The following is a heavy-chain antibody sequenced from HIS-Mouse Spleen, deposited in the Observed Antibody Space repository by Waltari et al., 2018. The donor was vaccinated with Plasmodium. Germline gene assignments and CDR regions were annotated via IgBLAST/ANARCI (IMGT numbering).Heavy chain of an antibody. J-gene: IGHJ1*01. CDR2: INPNSG. Sequence: QVQLVQSGAEVKKPGASVKVSCKASGYTFTGYYMHWVRQAPGKGVEWMGWINPNSGDTSISTAYMELSRLRSDDTAVYYCARVLGYKAAAGTFVEYFQHWGQGTLVTVSS. D-gene: IGHD6-13*01. V-gene: IGHV1-2*02. CDR1: GYTFTGYY. CDR3: ARVLGYKAAAGTFVEYFQH.